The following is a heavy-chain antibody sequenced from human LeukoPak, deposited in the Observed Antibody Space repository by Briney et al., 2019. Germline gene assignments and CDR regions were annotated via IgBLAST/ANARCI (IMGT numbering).Heavy chain of an antibody. CDR2: INSGGTT. CDR1: GFTFSSSA. J-gene: IGHJ4*02. CDR3: ARDVYFRMTTMTLYYFDY. V-gene: IGHV3-23*01. D-gene: IGHD4-17*01. Sequence: GGSLRLSCAASGFTFSSSAMSWVRQAPGKGLEWVSDINSGGTTYYADSVQGRFTISRDNAKNSLYLQMNSLRAEDTAVYYCARDVYFRMTTMTLYYFDYWGQGTLVTVSS.